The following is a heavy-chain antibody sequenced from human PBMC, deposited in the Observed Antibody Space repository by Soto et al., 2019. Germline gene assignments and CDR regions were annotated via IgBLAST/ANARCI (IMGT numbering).Heavy chain of an antibody. Sequence: PGESLKISCKGSGYSFTSYWIGWVRQMPGKGLEWMGIIYPGDSDTRYSPSFQGQVTISADKSISTAYLQWSSLKASDTAMYYCARLGAAVVAAIPDYLYNVMDDWGQGTTVTVPS. CDR1: GYSFTSYW. CDR3: ARLGAAVVAAIPDYLYNVMDD. CDR2: IYPGDSDT. J-gene: IGHJ6*02. V-gene: IGHV5-51*01. D-gene: IGHD2-15*01.